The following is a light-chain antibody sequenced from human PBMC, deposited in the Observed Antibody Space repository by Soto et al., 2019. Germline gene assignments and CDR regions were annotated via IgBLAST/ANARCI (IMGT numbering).Light chain of an antibody. CDR1: QSIGTW. Sequence: DIQLTQSPPYLSASVGERVNITCRASQSIGTWLAWHQQTPGMFPNLLMFDASTLHTGVPSRFSGSGDGTEFTLSISSLQPDDSAIYYCQQYNNWPRLTFGGGTKVAIK. J-gene: IGKJ4*01. CDR2: DAS. V-gene: IGKV1-5*01. CDR3: QQYNNWPRLT.